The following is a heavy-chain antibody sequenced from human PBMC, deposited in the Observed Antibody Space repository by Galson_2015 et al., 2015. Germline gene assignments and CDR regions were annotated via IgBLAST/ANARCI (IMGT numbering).Heavy chain of an antibody. CDR1: GFTFSSYG. Sequence: LRLSCAASGFTFSSYGMHWVRQAPGKGLEWVAVISYDGSNKYYADSVKGRFTISRDNSKNTLYLQMNSLRAEDTAVYYCAKVPGYCSSTSCLPDYRGQGTLVTVSS. D-gene: IGHD2-2*01. J-gene: IGHJ4*02. CDR3: AKVPGYCSSTSCLPDY. CDR2: ISYDGSNK. V-gene: IGHV3-30*18.